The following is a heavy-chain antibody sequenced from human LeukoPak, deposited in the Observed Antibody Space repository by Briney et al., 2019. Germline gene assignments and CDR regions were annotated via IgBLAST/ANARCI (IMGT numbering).Heavy chain of an antibody. J-gene: IGHJ4*02. CDR3: ARGVRIAVAGNIDY. Sequence: GGSLRLSCAASDFSFITYAMSWVRQSPGKGLEWVSTISGGGDATYYADSVKGRFTISRDNSKNTLYMQMNSLRAEDTAVYYCARGVRIAVAGNIDYWGQGTLVTVSS. CDR1: DFSFITYA. D-gene: IGHD6-19*01. V-gene: IGHV3-23*01. CDR2: ISGGGDAT.